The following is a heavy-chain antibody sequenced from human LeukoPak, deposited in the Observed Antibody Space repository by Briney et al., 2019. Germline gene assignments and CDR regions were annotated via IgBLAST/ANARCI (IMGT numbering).Heavy chain of an antibody. CDR1: GGSFSGYY. CDR3: ARGRTRYGSGSWGYYYYGMDV. CDR2: INHSGST. Sequence: PSETLSLTCAVYGGSFSGYYWSWIRQPPGKGLEWMGEINHSGSTNYNPSLKSRVTISVHTSKNQFSLKLNSVTAADTAVYYCARGRTRYGSGSWGYYYYGMDVWGKGTTVTVSS. V-gene: IGHV4-34*01. D-gene: IGHD3-10*01. J-gene: IGHJ6*04.